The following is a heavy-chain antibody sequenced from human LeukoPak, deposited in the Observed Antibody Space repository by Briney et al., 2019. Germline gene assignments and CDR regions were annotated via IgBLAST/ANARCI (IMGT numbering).Heavy chain of an antibody. V-gene: IGHV3-74*01. CDR1: GFTFSSYW. CDR3: ARTILLWFGELGGDGMDV. CDR2: INSDGRNT. D-gene: IGHD3-10*01. J-gene: IGHJ6*02. Sequence: GGSLRLSCAASGFTFSSYWLHWVRQVPGKGLVWFSRINSDGRNTNYAGSVKGRFTISRDNAKNTLFLQMNSLRAEDTAVYYCARTILLWFGELGGDGMDVWGQGTTVTVSS.